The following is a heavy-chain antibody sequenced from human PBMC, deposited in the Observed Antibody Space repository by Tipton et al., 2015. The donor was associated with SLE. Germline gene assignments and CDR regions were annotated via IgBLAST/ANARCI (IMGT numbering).Heavy chain of an antibody. J-gene: IGHJ6*02. D-gene: IGHD1-1*01. CDR1: GFTFSAYW. Sequence: SLRLSCAASGFTFSAYWMDWVRQAPGKGLVWVSRIKGDGITTTYADSVKGRFTISRDNGKNSLYLQMNSLRVEDTALYYCAKDRTTKRQNYYYYGMDVWGQGTTVTVSS. CDR3: AKDRTTKRQNYYYYGMDV. CDR2: IKGDGITT. V-gene: IGHV3-74*01.